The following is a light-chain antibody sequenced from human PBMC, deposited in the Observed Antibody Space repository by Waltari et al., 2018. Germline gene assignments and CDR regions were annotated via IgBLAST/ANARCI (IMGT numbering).Light chain of an antibody. CDR3: AAWDDSLNGWV. V-gene: IGLV1-44*01. CDR1: SSNIGSNT. J-gene: IGLJ3*02. CDR2: SNN. Sequence: QSVLTQPPSASGTPGQRVTISCSGSSSNIGSNTVNWNQQLPGTAPKLLIYSNNRRPSGVPDRFSGSKSGTSASLAISGLQSEDEADYYCAAWDDSLNGWVFGGGTKLTVL.